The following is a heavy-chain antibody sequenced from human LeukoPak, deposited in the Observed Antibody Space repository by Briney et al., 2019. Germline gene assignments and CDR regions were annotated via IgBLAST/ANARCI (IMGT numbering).Heavy chain of an antibody. D-gene: IGHD3-9*01. CDR1: GYSFTSYW. CDR3: ARMGGYYDILTGYYYDAFDI. CDR2: IYPGDSDT. V-gene: IGHV5-51*01. J-gene: IGHJ3*02. Sequence: GESLKISCKGSGYSFTSYWIGWVRQMPGKGLEWMGIIYPGDSDTRYSPSFQGQVTISADKSISTAYLQWSSLKASDTAVYYCARMGGYYDILTGYYYDAFDIWGQGTMVTVSS.